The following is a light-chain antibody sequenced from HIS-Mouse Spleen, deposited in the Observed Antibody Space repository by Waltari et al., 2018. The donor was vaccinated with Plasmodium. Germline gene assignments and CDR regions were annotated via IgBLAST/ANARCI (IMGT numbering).Light chain of an antibody. Sequence: AIRMTQSPSSFSASTGDRVTITCRASQGISSYLAWYQQKPGKAPKLLIYAASTWQSGVPSRVSGSGSGTDVTLTISCLQSEDCATYYCQQYYSYPWTFGQGTKVEIK. CDR1: QGISSY. J-gene: IGKJ1*01. CDR2: AAS. V-gene: IGKV1-8*01. CDR3: QQYYSYPWT.